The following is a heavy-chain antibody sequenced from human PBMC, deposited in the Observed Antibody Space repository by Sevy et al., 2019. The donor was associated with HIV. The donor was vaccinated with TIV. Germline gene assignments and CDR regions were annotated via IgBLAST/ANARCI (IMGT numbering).Heavy chain of an antibody. V-gene: IGHV3-48*03. D-gene: IGHD3-3*01. CDR2: ISSSGSPI. Sequence: GGSLRLSCAASGFTFSSYEMNWVRQAPGKGLEWVSYISSSGSPIYYADSVKGRFTISRDNAKNSLYLQMNSLRAEDTAVYYCARDKTILEGRYGMDVWGQGTTVTVSS. CDR1: GFTFSSYE. J-gene: IGHJ6*02. CDR3: ARDKTILEGRYGMDV.